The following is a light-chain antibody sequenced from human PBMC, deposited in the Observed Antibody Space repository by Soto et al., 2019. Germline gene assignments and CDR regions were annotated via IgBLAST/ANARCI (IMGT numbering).Light chain of an antibody. Sequence: QSALTQPPSASWSPGQSVTISCTGTSSDVGNYNYVSWYQQYPGKAPKLMMYEVNKRPSGVPDRFSGSKSGNTASLTVSGLQAEDEADYYCTSYAAGKNVVFGGGTKLTVL. V-gene: IGLV2-8*01. J-gene: IGLJ2*01. CDR3: TSYAAGKNVV. CDR2: EVN. CDR1: SSDVGNYNY.